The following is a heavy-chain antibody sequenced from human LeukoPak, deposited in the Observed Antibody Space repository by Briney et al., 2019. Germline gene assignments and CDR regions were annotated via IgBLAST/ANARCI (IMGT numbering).Heavy chain of an antibody. Sequence: PGGSLRFSCAASGFTDSSNYMSWVRQAPGKGLEWVSVIYSGGGTYYADSVKGRFTISRDNSKNTLFLQMNSLRAEDTAVYYCARDPGEGWYYFDYWGHGTLVTVSS. D-gene: IGHD7-27*01. J-gene: IGHJ4*01. CDR2: IYSGGGT. CDR3: ARDPGEGWYYFDY. CDR1: GFTDSSNY. V-gene: IGHV3-66*01.